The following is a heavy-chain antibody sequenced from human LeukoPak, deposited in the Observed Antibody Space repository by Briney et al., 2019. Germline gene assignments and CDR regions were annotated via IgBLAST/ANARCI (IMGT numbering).Heavy chain of an antibody. CDR2: INPNSGGT. Sequence: ASVKVSCKASGYTFTGYYMHWVRQAPGQGLGWMGWINPNSGGTNYAQKFQGRVTMTRDTSISTAYMELSRLRSDDTAVYYCAKDQGYSYGYFVAFDIWGQGTMVTVSS. D-gene: IGHD5-18*01. J-gene: IGHJ3*02. CDR1: GYTFTGYY. V-gene: IGHV1-2*02. CDR3: AKDQGYSYGYFVAFDI.